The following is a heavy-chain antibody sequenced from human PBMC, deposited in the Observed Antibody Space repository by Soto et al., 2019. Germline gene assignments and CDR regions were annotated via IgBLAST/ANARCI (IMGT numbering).Heavy chain of an antibody. CDR2: ISSNGGST. Sequence: PGGSLRLSCAASGFTFSSYAMHWVRQAPGKGLEYVSAISSNGGSTYYANSVKGRFTISRDNSKNTLYLQMGSLRAEDIAVYYCARAHRRSLRYFDWLPGLDAFDIWGQGTMVTVSS. J-gene: IGHJ3*02. CDR1: GFTFSSYA. D-gene: IGHD3-9*01. V-gene: IGHV3-64*01. CDR3: ARAHRRSLRYFDWLPGLDAFDI.